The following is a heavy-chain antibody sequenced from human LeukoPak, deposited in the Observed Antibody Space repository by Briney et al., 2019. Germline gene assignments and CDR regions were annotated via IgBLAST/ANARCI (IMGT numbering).Heavy chain of an antibody. CDR2: IYTSGST. CDR1: GGSISSGSYY. CDR3: ARVGYCSSTSCYAFDY. V-gene: IGHV4-61*02. Sequence: PPETLSLTCTVSGGSISSGSYYWSWIRQPAGKGLEWIGRIYTSGSTNYNPSLKSRVTISVDTSKNQFSLKLSSVTAADTAVYYCARVGYCSSTSCYAFDYWGQGTLVTVSS. D-gene: IGHD2-2*01. J-gene: IGHJ4*02.